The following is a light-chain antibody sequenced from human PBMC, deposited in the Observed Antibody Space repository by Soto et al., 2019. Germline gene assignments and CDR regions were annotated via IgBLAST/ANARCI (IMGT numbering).Light chain of an antibody. Sequence: QSALTQPASLSRSPGQSIAIACTGTSSDIGAYDYVSWFQQHPGKAPKLMISDVNNRPSGVSNRFSGSTSGNTAYLYISGLQVEDEAEYFYFSFSERRTPVFGPGTKVTVL. CDR1: SSDIGAYDY. V-gene: IGLV2-14*03. CDR3: FSFSERRTPV. J-gene: IGLJ1*01. CDR2: DVN.